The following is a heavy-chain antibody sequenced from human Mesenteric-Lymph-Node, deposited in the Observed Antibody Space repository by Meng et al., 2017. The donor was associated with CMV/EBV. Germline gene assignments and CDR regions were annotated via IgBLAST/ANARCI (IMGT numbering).Heavy chain of an antibody. D-gene: IGHD3-10*01. CDR3: ARAPEIGWYGSGSYFVY. CDR1: RFTFSSYA. Sequence: GGSLRLSCAASRFTFSSYAMHWVRQAPGKGLEWVAVISYDGSNKYYADSVKGRFTISRDNSKNTLYLQMNSLRAEDTAVYYCARAPEIGWYGSGSYFVYWGQGTLVTVSS. J-gene: IGHJ4*02. V-gene: IGHV3-30*06. CDR2: ISYDGSNK.